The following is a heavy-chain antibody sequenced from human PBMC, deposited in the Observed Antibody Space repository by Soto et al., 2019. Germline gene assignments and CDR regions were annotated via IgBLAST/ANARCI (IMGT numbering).Heavy chain of an antibody. CDR3: ARVSSSWYKDYFDY. CDR2: IIPIFGTT. Sequence: HVQLVQSGAEVKKPGSSVKVSCKASGGTFSNYAISWVRQAPGQGLEWMGGIIPIFGTTNYAQRFQGRVTITADESTSTAYMELSSLRSEDTAVYYCARVSSSWYKDYFDYWGQGTLVTVSS. D-gene: IGHD6-13*01. J-gene: IGHJ4*02. CDR1: GGTFSNYA. V-gene: IGHV1-69*12.